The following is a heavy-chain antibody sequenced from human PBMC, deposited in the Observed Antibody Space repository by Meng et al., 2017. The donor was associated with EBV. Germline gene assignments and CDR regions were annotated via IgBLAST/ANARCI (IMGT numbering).Heavy chain of an antibody. CDR1: GFSLSTRGVG. CDR3: AHIIAARPFDY. CDR2: IYWDDDK. Sequence: QIRLRESGPTRVKPTQTLTPTCTFSGFSLSTRGVGVGWIRQPPGKALEWLALIYWDDDKRYSPSLKSRLTITKDTSKNQVVLTMTNMDPVDAATYYCAHIIAARPFDYWGQGTLVTVSS. J-gene: IGHJ4*02. D-gene: IGHD6-6*01. V-gene: IGHV2-5*02.